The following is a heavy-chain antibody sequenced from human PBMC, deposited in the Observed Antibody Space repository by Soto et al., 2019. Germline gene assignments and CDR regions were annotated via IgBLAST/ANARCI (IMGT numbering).Heavy chain of an antibody. Sequence: HPGGSLRLSCAASGFTLSSYAMSWVRQAPGKGLEWVSAISGSGGSTYYADSVKGRFTISRDNSKNTLYLQMNSLRAEDTAVYYCAKGRLWFGEFDVWGQGTTVTVSS. J-gene: IGHJ6*02. CDR3: AKGRLWFGEFDV. V-gene: IGHV3-23*01. CDR2: ISGSGGST. CDR1: GFTLSSYA. D-gene: IGHD3-10*01.